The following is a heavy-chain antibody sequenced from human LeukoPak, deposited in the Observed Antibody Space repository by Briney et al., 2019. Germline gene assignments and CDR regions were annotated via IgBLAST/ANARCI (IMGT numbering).Heavy chain of an antibody. V-gene: IGHV3-7*01. Sequence: PGGSLRLSCAASGFTFSSYWMSWVRQAPGKGLEWVANIKQDGSEKYYVDSVKGRFTISRDNAKNSLYLQMNSLRAEDTAVYYCARGIRTTVTTNYYYMDVWGKGTTVTVSS. CDR2: IKQDGSEK. CDR3: ARGIRTTVTTNYYYMDV. D-gene: IGHD4-17*01. CDR1: GFTFSSYW. J-gene: IGHJ6*03.